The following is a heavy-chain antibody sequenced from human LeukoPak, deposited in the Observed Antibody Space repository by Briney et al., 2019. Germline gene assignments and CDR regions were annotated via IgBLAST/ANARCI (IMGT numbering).Heavy chain of an antibody. CDR2: FSSNGGST. J-gene: IGHJ3*02. CDR1: GFTFSSYA. Sequence: GGSLRLSCSASGFTFSSYAMHWVRQAPGKGLEYVSAFSSNGGSTYYADSVKGRFTISRDNSKNTLYLQMSSLRAEDTAVYYCVKAYYYDSSLDAFDIWGQGTMVTVSS. CDR3: VKAYYYDSSLDAFDI. D-gene: IGHD3-22*01. V-gene: IGHV3-64D*06.